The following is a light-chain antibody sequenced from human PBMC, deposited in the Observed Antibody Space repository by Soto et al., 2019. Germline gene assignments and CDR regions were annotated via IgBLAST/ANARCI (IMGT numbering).Light chain of an antibody. Sequence: DIQMTQSPSSVSASVGDRVTITCRASQGISNWLAWYQQKPGKAPKLLIYATSSLQSGVPSRFADSGSGTDFTLTISSLQPEDFATYYCQQTNSFPITFGPGTKVDIK. CDR1: QGISNW. V-gene: IGKV1-12*01. J-gene: IGKJ3*01. CDR2: ATS. CDR3: QQTNSFPIT.